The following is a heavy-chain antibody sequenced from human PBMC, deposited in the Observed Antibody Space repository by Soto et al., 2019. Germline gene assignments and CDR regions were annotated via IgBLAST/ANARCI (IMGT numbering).Heavy chain of an antibody. D-gene: IGHD3-22*01. V-gene: IGHV3-74*01. J-gene: IGHJ3*02. CDR1: GFTFSSYW. Sequence: GGSLRLSCAASGFTFSSYWMHWVRQAPGKGLVWVSRINSDGSSTSYADSVKGRFTISRDNAKNTLYLQMNSLRAEDTAVYYCERVSRKEYPVYYDSSGYGPNDVFDIWGKGTMVPVSS. CDR3: ERVSRKEYPVYYDSSGYGPNDVFDI. CDR2: INSDGSST.